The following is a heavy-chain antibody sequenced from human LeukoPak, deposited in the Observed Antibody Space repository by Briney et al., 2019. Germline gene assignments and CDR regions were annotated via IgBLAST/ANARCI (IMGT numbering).Heavy chain of an antibody. D-gene: IGHD6-13*01. J-gene: IGHJ4*02. Sequence: PGGSLRLSCAASGFTFSSYGMHWVRQAPGKGLEWVAFIRYDGSNKYYADSVKGLFTISRDNSKNTLYLQMNSLRAEDTAVYYCATFGRYSSSWLEDYWGQGTLVTVSS. CDR2: IRYDGSNK. V-gene: IGHV3-30*02. CDR3: ATFGRYSSSWLEDY. CDR1: GFTFSSYG.